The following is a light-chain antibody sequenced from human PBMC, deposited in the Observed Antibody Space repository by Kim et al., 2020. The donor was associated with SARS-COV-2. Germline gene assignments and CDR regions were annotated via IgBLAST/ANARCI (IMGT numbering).Light chain of an antibody. J-gene: IGLJ3*02. CDR2: SNN. V-gene: IGLV1-44*01. CDR3: AAWDDSLNGQV. CDR1: SSNIGSNT. Sequence: ELTQPPSASGTPGQRVTISCSGSSSNIGSNTVNWYQQLPGTAPKLLIYSNNQRPSGVPDRFSGSKSGTSASLAISGLQSEDEAEYYCAAWDDSLNGQVFGGVTQLTVL.